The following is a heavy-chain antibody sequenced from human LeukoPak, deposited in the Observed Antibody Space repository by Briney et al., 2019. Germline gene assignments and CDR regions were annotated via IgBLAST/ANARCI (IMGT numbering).Heavy chain of an antibody. Sequence: PGKSLRLSCAASGFTFSSYAMSWVRQAPGKGLEWVSIINANGAGTYYADSVKGRFTISRDTSQNELYLQMNSLRVDDSAIYYCAKDHSADGWPTFEYWGRGTLVTVSS. CDR2: INANGAGT. CDR1: GFTFSSYA. CDR3: AKDHSADGWPTFEY. V-gene: IGHV3-23*01. J-gene: IGHJ4*02. D-gene: IGHD5-24*01.